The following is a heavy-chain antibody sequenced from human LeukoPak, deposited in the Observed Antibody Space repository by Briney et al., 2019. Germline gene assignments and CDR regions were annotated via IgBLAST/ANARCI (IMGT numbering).Heavy chain of an antibody. Sequence: PSETLSLTCTVSGGSISSYYWSWIRQPAGKGLEWIGRIYTSGSTNYNPSLKSRVTMSVDTSKNQSSLKLSSVTAADTAVYYCARDGINYYDSSGSDYWGQGTLVTVSS. CDR1: GGSISSYY. D-gene: IGHD3-22*01. J-gene: IGHJ4*02. CDR2: IYTSGST. CDR3: ARDGINYYDSSGSDY. V-gene: IGHV4-4*07.